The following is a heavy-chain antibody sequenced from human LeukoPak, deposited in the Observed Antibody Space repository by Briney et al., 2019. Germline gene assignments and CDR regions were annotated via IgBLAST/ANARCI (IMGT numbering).Heavy chain of an antibody. CDR1: GYTFTGYY. D-gene: IGHD2-8*01. J-gene: IGHJ6*03. Sequence: ASVKVSCKASGYTFTGYYLHWVRQAPGQGLEWMGWMNPNSGNTGYAQKFQGRVTITRNTSISTAYMELSSLRSEDTAVYYCARGVLDIVLMVYADYYYYYYMDVWGKGTTVTVSS. CDR2: MNPNSGNT. V-gene: IGHV1-8*03. CDR3: ARGVLDIVLMVYADYYYYYYMDV.